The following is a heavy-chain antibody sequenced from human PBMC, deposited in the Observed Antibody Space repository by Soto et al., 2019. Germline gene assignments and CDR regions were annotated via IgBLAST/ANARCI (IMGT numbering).Heavy chain of an antibody. D-gene: IGHD5-18*01. CDR2: IKSKTDGGTT. V-gene: IGHV3-15*07. J-gene: IGHJ4*02. Sequence: PGGSLRLSCAASGFTFSNAWMNWVRQAPGKGLEWVGRIKSKTDGGTTDYAAPVKGRFTISRDDSKNTLYLQMNSLKTEDTAVYYCTTDQKLWLHAFDYWGQGTLVTVSS. CDR3: TTDQKLWLHAFDY. CDR1: GFTFSNAW.